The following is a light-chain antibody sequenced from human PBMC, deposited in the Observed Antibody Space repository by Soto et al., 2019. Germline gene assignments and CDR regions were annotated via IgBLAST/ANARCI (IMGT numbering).Light chain of an antibody. CDR2: YRK. CDR3: AAWDASMSACV. CDR1: DSNIETNS. V-gene: IGLV1-47*02. Sequence: YVLTQPRSGAGTAGQVVTISCSGGDSNIETNSVYWYQHFPRMAPQRLCYYRKQRPSGVPDRCSGSSSGPSASLAIVGLRSDDEAIYYCAAWDASMSACVFCNGTKVTVL. J-gene: IGLJ1*01.